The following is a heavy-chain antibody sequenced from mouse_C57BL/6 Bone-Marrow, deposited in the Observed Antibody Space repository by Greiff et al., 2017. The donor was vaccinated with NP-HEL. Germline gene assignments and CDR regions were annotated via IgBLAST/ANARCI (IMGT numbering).Heavy chain of an antibody. V-gene: IGHV2-5*01. J-gene: IGHJ4*01. CDR2: IWRGGST. CDR1: GFSLTSYG. CDR3: AKNLRDDYFYYAMDY. Sequence: VQRVESGPGLVQPSQSLSITCTVSGFSLTSYGVHWVRQSPGKGLEWLGVIWRGGSTDYNAAFMSRLSITKDNSKSQVFFKMNSLQADDTAIYYCAKNLRDDYFYYAMDYWGQGTSVTVSS. D-gene: IGHD2-4*01.